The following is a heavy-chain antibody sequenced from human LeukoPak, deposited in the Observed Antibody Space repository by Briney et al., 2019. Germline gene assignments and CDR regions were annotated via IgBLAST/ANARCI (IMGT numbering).Heavy chain of an antibody. CDR3: ARDTGDYVSQFDP. V-gene: IGHV1-3*01. CDR2: INAGNGNT. Sequence: GASVKVSCKASGYTFTSYAMHWVRQAPGQRLEWMGWINAGNGNTKYSQKFQGRVTTTRDTSASTAYMELSSLRSVDTAVYYCARDTGDYVSQFDPWGQGTLVTVSS. CDR1: GYTFTSYA. J-gene: IGHJ5*02. D-gene: IGHD4-17*01.